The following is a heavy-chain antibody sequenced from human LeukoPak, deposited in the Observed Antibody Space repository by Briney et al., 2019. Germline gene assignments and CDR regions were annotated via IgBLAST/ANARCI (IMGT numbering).Heavy chain of an antibody. CDR1: GFTFSSYA. V-gene: IGHV3-23*01. CDR3: AKLTLYYGSGSYSDY. J-gene: IGHJ4*02. CDR2: ISGSGGST. Sequence: GGSLRLSCAASGFTFSSYAMSWVRQAPGKGLEWVSAISGSGGSTYYADSVKGRFTISRDNPKNTLYLQMNSLRAEDTAVYYCAKLTLYYGSGSYSDYWGQGTLVTVSS. D-gene: IGHD3-10*01.